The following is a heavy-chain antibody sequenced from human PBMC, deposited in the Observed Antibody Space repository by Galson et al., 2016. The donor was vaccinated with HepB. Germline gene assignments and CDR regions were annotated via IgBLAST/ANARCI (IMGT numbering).Heavy chain of an antibody. Sequence: SLRLSCAASGFTFSGSTIHWVRQASGKGLEWVGRIRSKASNYATAYAASVKGRFTISRDDLKNTAYLQMNSLKTEDTAVYYCTTSLVYYFDYWGRGTLVTVSS. J-gene: IGHJ4*02. CDR2: IRSKASNYAT. CDR1: GFTFSGST. V-gene: IGHV3-73*01. CDR3: TTSLVYYFDY. D-gene: IGHD2-21*01.